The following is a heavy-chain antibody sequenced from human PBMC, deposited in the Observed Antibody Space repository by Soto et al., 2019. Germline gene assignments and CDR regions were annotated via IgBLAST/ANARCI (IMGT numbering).Heavy chain of an antibody. V-gene: IGHV4-31*03. J-gene: IGHJ4*02. CDR2: IYYSGST. Sequence: SETLSLTCTVSGGSISSGGYYWSWIRQHPGKGLEWIGYIYYSGSTYYNPSLKSRVTISLDTSKNQFSLNLNSVTAADTAMYYCTRALLKSLDYWGQGTLVPVS. CDR3: TRALLKSLDY. D-gene: IGHD3-9*01. CDR1: GGSISSGGYY.